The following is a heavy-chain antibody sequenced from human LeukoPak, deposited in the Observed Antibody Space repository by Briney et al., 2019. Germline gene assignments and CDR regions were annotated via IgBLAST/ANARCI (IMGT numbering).Heavy chain of an antibody. Sequence: GASLRLSCKGSGVGFINHGIHWVRQAPGKGPEWLATIWHDGSNEEYGDSVRGRVTISRDNSKSTLYLRFSSLRDEDTAMYFCARGRYSGYDYVLDTWGQGTLVTVSS. CDR3: ARGRYSGYDYVLDT. D-gene: IGHD5-12*01. J-gene: IGHJ5*02. CDR1: GVGFINHG. CDR2: IWHDGSNE. V-gene: IGHV3-33*01.